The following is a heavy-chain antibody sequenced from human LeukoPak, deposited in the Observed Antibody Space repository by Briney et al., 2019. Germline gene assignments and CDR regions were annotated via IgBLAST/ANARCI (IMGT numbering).Heavy chain of an antibody. CDR1: GFTFSSYA. Sequence: PGGSLRLSCAASGFTFSSYAMSWVRQAPGKGLEWVSAISGSGGSTYYADSVKGRFTISRDNSKNTLYLQMNSLRAEDTAVYYCAKVRNSGSYYDGNDYWGQGTLVTVSS. V-gene: IGHV3-23*01. CDR2: ISGSGGST. J-gene: IGHJ4*02. CDR3: AKVRNSGSYYDGNDY. D-gene: IGHD1-26*01.